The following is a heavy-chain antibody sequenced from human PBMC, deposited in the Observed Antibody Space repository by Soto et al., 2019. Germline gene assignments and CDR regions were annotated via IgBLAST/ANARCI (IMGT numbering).Heavy chain of an antibody. CDR2: IYSGGST. J-gene: IGHJ4*02. CDR1: GFTVSSNY. Sequence: EVQLVESGGGLIQPGGSLRLSCAASGFTVSSNYISWVRQAPGKGLEWVSVIYSGGSTYYADSVKGRFTISRDNSKNTLYLQMNSLRAEDTAVYYCASLTYTVTKRGVWGQGTLVTVSS. CDR3: ASLTYTVTKRGV. V-gene: IGHV3-53*01. D-gene: IGHD4-17*01.